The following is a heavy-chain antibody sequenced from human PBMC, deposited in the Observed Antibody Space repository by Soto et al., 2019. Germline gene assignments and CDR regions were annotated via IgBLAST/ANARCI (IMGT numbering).Heavy chain of an antibody. D-gene: IGHD2-21*01. Sequence: QVQLQESGPGLVKPSQTLSLTCTVSGGSINSGGYYCSWIRQHPGKGLEWIGYIYYSESTFYNPSLKSRVTISVDPSKNQFSLKLSSVTAADTAVYYCAASCVACGGFNYYGMDVWGQGTTVTVSS. CDR1: GGSINSGGYY. J-gene: IGHJ6*02. V-gene: IGHV4-31*03. CDR2: IYYSEST. CDR3: AASCVACGGFNYYGMDV.